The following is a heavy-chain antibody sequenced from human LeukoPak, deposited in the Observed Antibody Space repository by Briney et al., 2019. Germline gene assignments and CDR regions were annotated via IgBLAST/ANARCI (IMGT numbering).Heavy chain of an antibody. Sequence: KPSETLSLTCTASGGSISSYYWSWIRQPAGKGLEWIGRIYTSGSTNYSPSLKSRVTMSVDTSKNQFSLKLSSVPAADTAVYYCASSYNWNSGWFDPWGQGTLVTVSS. CDR3: ASSYNWNSGWFDP. J-gene: IGHJ5*02. V-gene: IGHV4-4*07. CDR2: IYTSGST. CDR1: GGSISSYY. D-gene: IGHD1-7*01.